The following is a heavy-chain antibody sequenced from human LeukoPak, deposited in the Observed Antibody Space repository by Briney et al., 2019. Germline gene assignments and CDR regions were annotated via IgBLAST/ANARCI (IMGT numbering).Heavy chain of an antibody. CDR1: GFPFSDSW. CDR2: IKQDGSEK. Sequence: GGSLRLSCAASGFPFSDSWMDWVRQAPGKGMEWVANIKQDGSEKHYADSVKGRFTISRDNAKNSLFLQMNGLRAEDTAVYYCSRRLVYWGQGALVTVYS. V-gene: IGHV3-7*01. J-gene: IGHJ4*02. CDR3: SRRLVY.